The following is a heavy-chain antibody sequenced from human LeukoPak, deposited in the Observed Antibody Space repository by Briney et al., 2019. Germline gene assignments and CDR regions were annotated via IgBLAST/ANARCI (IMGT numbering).Heavy chain of an antibody. CDR2: INWGGTSP. CDR1: GFTFDDHS. Sequence: PGGSLRLSCVASGFTFDDHSMHWVRQSPGKGLEGVSVINWGGTSPYYAASVKGRFNISRDNAKNSLYLQMNSLRAEDTAVYYCASSPIAAAGTAFDYWGQGTLVTVSS. V-gene: IGHV3-20*04. D-gene: IGHD6-13*01. J-gene: IGHJ4*02. CDR3: ASSPIAAAGTAFDY.